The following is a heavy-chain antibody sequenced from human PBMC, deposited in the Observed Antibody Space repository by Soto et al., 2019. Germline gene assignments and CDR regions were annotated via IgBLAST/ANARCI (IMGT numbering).Heavy chain of an antibody. CDR1: GGSFSGYY. Sequence: SLTCAVYGGSFSGYYWSWIRQPPGKGLEWIGEINHSGSTNYNPSLKSRVTISVDTSKNQFSLKLSSVTAADTAVYYCARRTMRYRNFDYWGQGTLVTVSS. V-gene: IGHV4-34*01. CDR2: INHSGST. CDR3: ARRTMRYRNFDY. J-gene: IGHJ4*02. D-gene: IGHD1-1*01.